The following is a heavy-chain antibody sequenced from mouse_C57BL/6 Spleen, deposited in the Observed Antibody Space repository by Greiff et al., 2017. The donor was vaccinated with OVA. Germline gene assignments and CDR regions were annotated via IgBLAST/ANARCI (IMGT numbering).Heavy chain of an antibody. J-gene: IGHJ3*01. V-gene: IGHV1-5*01. CDR2: IYPGNSDT. Sequence: EVQLQQSGTVLARPGASVKMSCKTSGYTFTSYWMHWVKQRPGQGLEWIGAIYPGNSDTSYNQKFKGKAKLTAVTSASTAYMELSSLTNEDSAVYYCTRYPIYYEYDVAWFAYWGQGTLVTVSA. D-gene: IGHD2-4*01. CDR3: TRYPIYYEYDVAWFAY. CDR1: GYTFTSYW.